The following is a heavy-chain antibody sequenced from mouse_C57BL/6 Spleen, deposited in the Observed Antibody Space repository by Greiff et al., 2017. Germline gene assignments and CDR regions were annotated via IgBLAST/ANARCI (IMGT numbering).Heavy chain of an antibody. V-gene: IGHV1-7*01. CDR1: GYTFTSYW. J-gene: IGHJ2*01. Sequence: VQLVEPGAELAKPGASVKLSCKASGYTFTSYWMHWVKQRPGQGLEWIGYINPSSGDTKYKQKFKDKGTLTAHKFSSTAYMQLSSLTYADSAVYYCARPWGLTFDYWGQGTTLTVSS. CDR2: INPSSGDT. D-gene: IGHD2-4*01. CDR3: ARPWGLTFDY.